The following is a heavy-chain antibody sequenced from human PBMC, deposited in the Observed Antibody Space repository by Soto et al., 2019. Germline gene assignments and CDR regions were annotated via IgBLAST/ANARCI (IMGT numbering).Heavy chain of an antibody. CDR3: ARHPTSSYNYFDS. V-gene: IGHV4-39*01. CDR1: GGSISSTSNF. CDR2: ISYSGSS. Sequence: QLQLQESGPGLVKPSETLSLTCTVSGGSISSTSNFWGWIRQPPGKGLEWIASISYSGSSYYNPSLTSRVTISVDTSKNHLSRKLSSVTAADTAVYYCARHPTSSYNYFDSWDQGTLVTVSS. J-gene: IGHJ4*02. D-gene: IGHD2-2*01.